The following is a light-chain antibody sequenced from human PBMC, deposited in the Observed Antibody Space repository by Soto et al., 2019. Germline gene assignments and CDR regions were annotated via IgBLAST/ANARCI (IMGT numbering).Light chain of an antibody. J-gene: IGKJ1*01. CDR3: QQSYNTPLT. CDR2: DAS. V-gene: IGKV1-39*01. CDR1: QNIGSY. Sequence: IEVTQSPSSLAASLGDRVTITCRASQNIGSYVNWYRQKSGAAPELLISDASTLQSGVPSRFRGGASGTDFTLTISSLQLDDFATYYCQQSYNTPLTFGQGTKVEIK.